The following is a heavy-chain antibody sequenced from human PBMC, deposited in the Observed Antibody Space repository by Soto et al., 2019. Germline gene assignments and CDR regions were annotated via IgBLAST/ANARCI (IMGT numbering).Heavy chain of an antibody. V-gene: IGHV1-69*01. CDR3: ARDPGIAAAGTLGDYYYYYGMDV. CDR1: GRTFSSYA. CDR2: IIPIFGTA. D-gene: IGHD6-13*01. Sequence: QVQLVQSGAEVKKPGSSVKVSCKASGRTFSSYAISWVRQAPGQGLEWMGGIIPIFGTANYAQKFQGRVTITADESTSTAYMELSSLRSEDTAVYYCARDPGIAAAGTLGDYYYYYGMDVWGQGTTVTVSS. J-gene: IGHJ6*02.